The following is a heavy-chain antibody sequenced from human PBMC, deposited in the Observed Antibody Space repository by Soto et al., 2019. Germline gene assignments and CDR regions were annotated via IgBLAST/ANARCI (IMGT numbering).Heavy chain of an antibody. CDR2: IAKDGINK. D-gene: IGHD5-18*01. J-gene: IGHJ4*02. Sequence: GGSLRLSCAASGFTFSDHGIHWVRQTPGKGPEWVAVIAKDGINKYYADSVQGRFTISRDTSRDTLSLQMNSLTIEDTAVYYCARDTARVPHVVRTAMIDFCGQGTLVTVS. CDR1: GFTFSDHG. CDR3: ARDTARVPHVVRTAMIDF. V-gene: IGHV3-30*03.